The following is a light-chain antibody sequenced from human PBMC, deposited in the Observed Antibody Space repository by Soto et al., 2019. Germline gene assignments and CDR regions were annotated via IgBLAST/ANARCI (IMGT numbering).Light chain of an antibody. Sequence: ERVMTKYSATLSVFRGETTTVSRGTSQSLNSHLAWYQQKPGQAPSLLIYDASTRATGIPARFSGSGSGTDFTLTISSLQSEDSAVYYCQQYSDWPPVTFGGGSKVDIK. J-gene: IGKJ4*01. CDR3: QQYSDWPPVT. CDR1: QSLNSH. CDR2: DAS. V-gene: IGKV3D-15*01.